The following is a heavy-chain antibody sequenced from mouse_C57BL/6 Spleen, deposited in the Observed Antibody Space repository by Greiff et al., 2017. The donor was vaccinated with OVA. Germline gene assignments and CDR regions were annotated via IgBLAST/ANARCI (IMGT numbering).Heavy chain of an antibody. Sequence: VQLQQSGAELVKPGASVKLSCKASGYTFTEYTIHWVKQRSGQGLEWIGWFYPGSGSIKYNEKFKDKATLTADKSSSTVYMELSRLTSEDSAVYFCARHEEAGLLLGGWYFDVWGTGTMVTVSS. CDR1: GYTFTEYT. CDR2: FYPGSGSI. V-gene: IGHV1-62-2*01. D-gene: IGHD1-1*01. CDR3: ARHEEAGLLLGGWYFDV. J-gene: IGHJ1*03.